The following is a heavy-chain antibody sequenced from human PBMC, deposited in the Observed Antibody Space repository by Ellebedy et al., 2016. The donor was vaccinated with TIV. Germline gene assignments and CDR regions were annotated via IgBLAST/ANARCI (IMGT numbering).Heavy chain of an antibody. CDR3: ARRGSYGDYAVQINNWFDR. CDR1: GFNFRSYW. Sequence: GESLKISCAASGFNFRSYWMGWVRQAPGKGLEWVANIYQDGSQKYYVDSAEGRFTISRDNAKNSLYLQMNSLRVEDTAVYYCARRGSYGDYAVQINNWFDRWGQGTLVTVYS. CDR2: IYQDGSQK. J-gene: IGHJ5*02. V-gene: IGHV3-7*01. D-gene: IGHD4-17*01.